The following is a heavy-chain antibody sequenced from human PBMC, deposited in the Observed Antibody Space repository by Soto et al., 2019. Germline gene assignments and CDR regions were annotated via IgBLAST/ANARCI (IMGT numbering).Heavy chain of an antibody. CDR2: ISCNSGSI. J-gene: IGHJ6*02. CDR3: AKDVGHCSGGSCYSRYYGMDV. V-gene: IGHV3-9*01. D-gene: IGHD2-15*01. Sequence: EVQLVESGGGLVQPGRSLRLSCAASGFTFDDYAMHWVRQAPGKGLEWVSGISCNSGSIGYADSVKGRFTISRDNAKNSLYLQMNSLRAEDTALYYCAKDVGHCSGGSCYSRYYGMDVWGQGTTVTVSS. CDR1: GFTFDDYA.